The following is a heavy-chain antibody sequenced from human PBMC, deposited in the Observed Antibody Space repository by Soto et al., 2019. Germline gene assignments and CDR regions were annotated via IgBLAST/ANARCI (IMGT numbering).Heavy chain of an antibody. V-gene: IGHV3-53*01. CDR1: GFTVSSNY. CDR2: IYSGGST. CDR3: ASTCLSSGWYWYYYGMDV. Sequence: EVQLVESGGGLIQPGGSLRLSCAASGFTVSSNYMSWVRQAPGKGLEWVSVIYSGGSTYYADSVKGRFTISRDNSKNTLYLQMNSLRDEDTAVYYCASTCLSSGWYWYYYGMDVWGQGTTVTVSS. D-gene: IGHD6-19*01. J-gene: IGHJ6*02.